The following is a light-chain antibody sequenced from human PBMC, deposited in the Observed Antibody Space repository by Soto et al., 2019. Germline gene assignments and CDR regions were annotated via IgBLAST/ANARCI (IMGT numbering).Light chain of an antibody. CDR3: QSYDSSLSGYV. V-gene: IGLV1-40*01. J-gene: IGLJ1*01. CDR1: SSNIGAGYD. CDR2: GNN. Sequence: QPVLTQPPSVSGAPGQRVTISCTGSSSNIGAGYDVHWYQHLPGTAPKLLIYGNNNRPSGVPDRISGSKSGTSASLAITGLQTEDEADYYCQSYDSSLSGYVFGTGTKVTVL.